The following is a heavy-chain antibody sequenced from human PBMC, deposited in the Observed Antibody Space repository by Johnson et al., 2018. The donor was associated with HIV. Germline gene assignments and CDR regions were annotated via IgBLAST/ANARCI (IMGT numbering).Heavy chain of an antibody. CDR1: GFTFSNAW. V-gene: IGHV3-15*01. Sequence: QLVESGGGVVQPGRSLRLSCAASGFTFSNAWMSWVRQAPGKGLEWVGRIKSKTDGGTTDYAAPVKGRFTISRDDSKNTLYLQMNSLKTEDTAVYYCTTGETYYYDSSGYYGDAFDIWGQGTMVTVSS. CDR2: IKSKTDGGTT. J-gene: IGHJ3*02. CDR3: TTGETYYYDSSGYYGDAFDI. D-gene: IGHD3-22*01.